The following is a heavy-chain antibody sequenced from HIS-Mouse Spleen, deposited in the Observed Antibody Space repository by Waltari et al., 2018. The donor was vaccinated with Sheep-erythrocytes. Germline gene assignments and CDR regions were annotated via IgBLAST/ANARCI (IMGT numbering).Heavy chain of an antibody. CDR1: GFTFSSYS. J-gene: IGHJ4*02. V-gene: IGHV3-48*02. CDR2: ISSSSSTI. CDR3: ARTGDGGTYYFDY. Sequence: EVQLVESGGGLVQPGGSLRLSCAASGFTFSSYSMNWVRQAPGKGGEWVSYISSSSSTIYYADSVKGRFTIARDKAKNSLYLQMNSLRDEDTAVYYCARTGDGGTYYFDYWGQGTLVTVSS. D-gene: IGHD7-27*01.